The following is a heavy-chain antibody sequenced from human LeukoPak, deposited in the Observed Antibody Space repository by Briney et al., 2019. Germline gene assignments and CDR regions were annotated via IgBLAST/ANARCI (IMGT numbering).Heavy chain of an antibody. Sequence: GESLKISCKGSGYSFTSYWISWVRQMPGKGLEWMGRIDPSGSYTNYSPSFQGHVTISADKSISTAYLQWSSLKASDTAMYYCARGDCSGGSCYGDFYYGMDVWGKGTTVTVSS. D-gene: IGHD2-15*01. V-gene: IGHV5-10-1*01. CDR2: IDPSGSYT. CDR3: ARGDCSGGSCYGDFYYGMDV. CDR1: GYSFTSYW. J-gene: IGHJ6*04.